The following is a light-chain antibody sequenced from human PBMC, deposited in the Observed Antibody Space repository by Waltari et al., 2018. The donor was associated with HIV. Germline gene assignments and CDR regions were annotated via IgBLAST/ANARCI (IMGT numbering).Light chain of an antibody. CDR1: SSNIGSNY. CDR3: AAWDDSLSGPNWV. Sequence: QSVLTQPPSASGTPGQRVTISCSGSSSNIGSNYVYWYQQLPGTAPKLPIYRNNQRPSGVPDRFSGSKSGTSASLAISGLRSEDEADYYCAAWDDSLSGPNWVFGGGTKLTVL. V-gene: IGLV1-47*01. CDR2: RNN. J-gene: IGLJ3*02.